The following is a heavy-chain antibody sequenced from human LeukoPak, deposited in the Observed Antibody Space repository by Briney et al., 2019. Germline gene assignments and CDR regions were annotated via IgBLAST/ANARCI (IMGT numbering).Heavy chain of an antibody. J-gene: IGHJ3*02. D-gene: IGHD6-13*01. CDR2: TYYDSKWYN. CDR1: GDIVSNNA. CDR3: ARGWARDGFNI. V-gene: IGHV6-1*01. Sequence: SQTLPLTCVISGDIVSNNAWNWVRQTPSGGLECLGRTYYDSKWYNHYAESVKSRISINPDTSKNQFSLQLNSVTPEDTAVYYCARGWARDGFNIWSQGTMVTVSS.